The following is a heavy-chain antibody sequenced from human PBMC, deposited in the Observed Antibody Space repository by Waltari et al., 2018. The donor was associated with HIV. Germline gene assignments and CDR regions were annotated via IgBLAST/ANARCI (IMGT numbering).Heavy chain of an antibody. V-gene: IGHV1-69*01. J-gene: IGHJ6*03. CDR1: GGIFSNNG. Sequence: QVQLVQSGAEVKRPGSSVKVSCKASGGIFSNNGIAWVRQAPGQGLEWMGGVIPLFKTPHYARKFQGRVTITADESTSTAYMELSSLRSEDTAVYYCARENQRSATYYYDMDVWGRGTTVTVSS. CDR3: ARENQRSATYYYDMDV. CDR2: VIPLFKTP. D-gene: IGHD2-2*01.